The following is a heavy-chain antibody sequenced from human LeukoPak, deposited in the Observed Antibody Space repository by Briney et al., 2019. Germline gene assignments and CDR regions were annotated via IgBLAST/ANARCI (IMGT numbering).Heavy chain of an antibody. Sequence: GASVTVSCKASGYTFSTAEINWGRQATGQGLELLGWMSPTSGNTNYAQRFQGRVTLTLDTSRSTAYMEHVSLGDAYRSVYYCSRGITVSGDYWGQGTLVTVSS. CDR1: GYTFSTAE. J-gene: IGHJ4*02. V-gene: IGHV1-8*01. CDR2: MSPTSGNT. D-gene: IGHD5/OR15-5a*01. CDR3: SRGITVSGDY.